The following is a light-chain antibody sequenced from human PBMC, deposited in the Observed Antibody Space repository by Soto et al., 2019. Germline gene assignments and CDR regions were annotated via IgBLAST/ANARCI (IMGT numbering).Light chain of an antibody. CDR3: SSYAGSDNFEV. CDR2: EVS. J-gene: IGLJ1*01. Sequence: QSALTQPPSASGPPGQSVTISCTGKSSDVGAYNFVSWYQQHPGKAPKLTIYEVSKRPSGVPDRFSGSKSGNTASLTVSGLQAEDEADYYCSSYAGSDNFEVFGTGTKLTVL. CDR1: SSDVGAYNF. V-gene: IGLV2-8*01.